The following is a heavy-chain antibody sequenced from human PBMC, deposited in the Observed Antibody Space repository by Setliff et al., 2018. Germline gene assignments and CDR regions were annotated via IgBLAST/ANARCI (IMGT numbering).Heavy chain of an antibody. D-gene: IGHD3-3*01. Sequence: SETLSLTCTVSGDSISSRTHYWSWIRQPAGEGLEWIGQIYTSWSTNYNPSLQSRVTISLDTSKNQFSLKLSSVTAADTAVYYCARMSGFQYIDVWGQGTLVTVSS. CDR1: GDSISSRTHY. CDR2: IYTSWST. CDR3: ARMSGFQYIDV. J-gene: IGHJ4*02. V-gene: IGHV4-61*09.